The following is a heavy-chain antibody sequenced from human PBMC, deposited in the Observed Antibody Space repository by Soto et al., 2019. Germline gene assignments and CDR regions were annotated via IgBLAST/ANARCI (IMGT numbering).Heavy chain of an antibody. V-gene: IGHV1-8*02. Sequence: ASVKVSCKASGYDFTAHDINWVRQAPGQGLEWMGWTNPINGATCSARRFQGRVPMTRNTATATAYLELTSLRSDDAAVYFCGRGLSPRGPAGGTPYYYAMDVWGQGTTVTVSS. J-gene: IGHJ6*02. D-gene: IGHD2-2*01. CDR3: GRGLSPRGPAGGTPYYYAMDV. CDR2: TNPINGAT. CDR1: GYDFTAHD.